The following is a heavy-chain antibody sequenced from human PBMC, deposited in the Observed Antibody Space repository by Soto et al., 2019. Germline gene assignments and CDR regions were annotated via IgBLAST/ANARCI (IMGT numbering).Heavy chain of an antibody. CDR3: AKDRAAAGWGFDY. D-gene: IGHD6-13*01. J-gene: IGHJ4*02. CDR1: GFSFSSFT. V-gene: IGHV3-23*01. CDR2: FSGSGST. Sequence: GGSLRLSCAASGFSFSSFTMSWVRQAPGKGLEWVSAFSGSGSTYYADSVKGRFTISRDNSKNTLYLQMNSLRAEDTAVYYCAKDRAAAGWGFDYWGQGAVVTV.